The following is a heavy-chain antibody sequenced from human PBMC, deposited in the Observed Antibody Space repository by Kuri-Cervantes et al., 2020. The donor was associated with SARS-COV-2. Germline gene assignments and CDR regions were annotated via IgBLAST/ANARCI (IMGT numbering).Heavy chain of an antibody. J-gene: IGHJ4*02. CDR3: AREGYCSGGGCFDY. V-gene: IGHV4-59*01. CDR1: GGSISSYY. D-gene: IGHD2-15*01. Sequence: SETLSLTCTVSGGSISSYYWSWIRQPPGKGLEWIGYIYYSGSTNYNPSLKSRVTISVDTSKNQFSLKLSSVTAEDTAVYYCAREGYCSGGGCFDYWGQGTLVTVSS. CDR2: IYYSGST.